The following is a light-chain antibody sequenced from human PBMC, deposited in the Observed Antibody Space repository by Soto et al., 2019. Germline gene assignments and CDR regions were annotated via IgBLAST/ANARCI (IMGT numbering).Light chain of an antibody. CDR3: MQALQTPIT. Sequence: DIVMTQSPLSLPVTPGEPASISCRSSQSLLHSNGYNYLDWYLQKPGQSPQLLIYLGSNRASGVPDRFRCRGSGTEFTLKISRVDAEDVGVYYCMQALQTPITFVQGTRLEIK. CDR2: LGS. V-gene: IGKV2-28*01. J-gene: IGKJ5*01. CDR1: QSLLHSNGYNY.